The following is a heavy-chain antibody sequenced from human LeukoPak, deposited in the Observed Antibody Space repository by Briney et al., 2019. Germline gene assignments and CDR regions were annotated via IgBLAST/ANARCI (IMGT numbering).Heavy chain of an antibody. CDR2: IYYSDST. D-gene: IGHD6-13*01. J-gene: IGHJ4*02. CDR1: GGSISSYY. V-gene: IGHV4-59*01. CDR3: ARGPKGYSSSWYYNY. Sequence: SETLSLTCTVSGGSISSYYWSWVWQPPGKGLEWIGYIYYSDSTNYNPSLKSRVTISVDTSKNQFSLKMNSVTAADTAVYYCARGPKGYSSSWYYNYWGQGTLVTVSS.